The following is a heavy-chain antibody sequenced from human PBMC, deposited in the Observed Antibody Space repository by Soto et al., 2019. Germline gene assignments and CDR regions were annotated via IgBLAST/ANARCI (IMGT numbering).Heavy chain of an antibody. J-gene: IGHJ6*02. D-gene: IGHD6-19*01. Sequence: QAQLEQSGGEVKKPGSSVKVSCKASRVAFSKFIVTWVRQAPGLGLEWVGGIIPIFGTANYAQKCQGRVTITVEESTNTSYLEVNNLRSEDTAVYYCAKVGYSSPMGYYYGMDVWGQGTTVTVSS. CDR2: IIPIFGTA. CDR3: AKVGYSSPMGYYYGMDV. V-gene: IGHV1-69*01. CDR1: RVAFSKFI.